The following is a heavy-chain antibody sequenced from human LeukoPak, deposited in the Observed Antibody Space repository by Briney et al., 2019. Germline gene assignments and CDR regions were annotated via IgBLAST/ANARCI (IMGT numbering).Heavy chain of an antibody. CDR2: IYPGDSDT. Sequence: MRGASLKISCKGSGSIFTSYWIGWVRQLPGKGLEWMGIIYPGDSDTRYSPSFQGQVTISADKSISTAYLQWSSLKASDTAMYYCARRDAYCGGDCYSHAFDIWGQGTMVTVSS. D-gene: IGHD2-21*02. CDR3: ARRDAYCGGDCYSHAFDI. J-gene: IGHJ3*02. V-gene: IGHV5-51*01. CDR1: GSIFTSYW.